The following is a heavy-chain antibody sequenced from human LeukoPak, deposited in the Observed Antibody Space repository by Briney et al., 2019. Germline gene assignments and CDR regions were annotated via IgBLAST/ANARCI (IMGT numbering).Heavy chain of an antibody. V-gene: IGHV3-23*01. CDR3: AKDQIEAMIVVVIANVFDY. Sequence: PGRSLRLSCAASGFTFDDYAMSWVRQAPGKGLEWVSAISGSGGSTYYADSVKGRFTISRDNSKNTLYLQMNSLRAEDTAVYYCAKDQIEAMIVVVIANVFDYWGQGTLVTVSS. CDR2: ISGSGGST. CDR1: GFTFDDYA. J-gene: IGHJ4*02. D-gene: IGHD3-22*01.